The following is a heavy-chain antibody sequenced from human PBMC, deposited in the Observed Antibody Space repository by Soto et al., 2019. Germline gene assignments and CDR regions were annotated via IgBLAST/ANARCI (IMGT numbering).Heavy chain of an antibody. V-gene: IGHV1-18*01. Sequence: QVQLVQSGAEVKKPGASVKVSCKASGYTFTSYGISWVRQAPGQGLEWMGWISVYNGNTNYAQKLQGRVTMTTDTSTTTGYMERRSLRSDDTVVYYCARDLTPGLVDPWGQGTLVTVSS. CDR3: ARDLTPGLVDP. CDR1: GYTFTSYG. CDR2: ISVYNGNT. D-gene: IGHD3-9*01. J-gene: IGHJ5*02.